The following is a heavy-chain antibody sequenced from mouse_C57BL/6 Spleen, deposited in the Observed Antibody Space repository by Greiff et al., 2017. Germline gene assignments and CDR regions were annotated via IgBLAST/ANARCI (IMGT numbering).Heavy chain of an antibody. J-gene: IGHJ2*01. CDR3: ARGGNYFDY. CDR1: GYAFSSSW. CDR2: IYPGDGDT. V-gene: IGHV1-82*01. Sequence: VQLQQSGSELVKPGASVKISCKASGYAFSSSWMNWVKQRPGKGLEWIGRIYPGDGDTNYNGKFKGKATLTADKSSSTAYMQLSSLTAEDAAVYFCARGGNYFDYWGQGTTLTVSS.